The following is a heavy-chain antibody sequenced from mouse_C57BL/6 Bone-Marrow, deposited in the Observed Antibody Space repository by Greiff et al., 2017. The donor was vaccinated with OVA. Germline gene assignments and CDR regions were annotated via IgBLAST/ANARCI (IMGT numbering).Heavy chain of an antibody. CDR2: IDPSDSYT. CDR1: GYTFTSYW. CDR3: ARFNWDGGYAMDY. Sequence: VQLQQPGAELVKPGASVKLSCKASGYTFTSYWMQWVKQRPGQGLEWIGEIDPSDSYTNYNQKFKGKATLTVDTSSSTAYMQLSSLTSEDSAVYYCARFNWDGGYAMDYWGQGTSVTVSS. V-gene: IGHV1-50*01. D-gene: IGHD4-1*02. J-gene: IGHJ4*01.